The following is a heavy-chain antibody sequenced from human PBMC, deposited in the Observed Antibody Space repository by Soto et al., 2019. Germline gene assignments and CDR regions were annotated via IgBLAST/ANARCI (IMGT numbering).Heavy chain of an antibody. V-gene: IGHV4-39*01. Sequence: PSETLSLTCTVSGDSISTNSYSWGWIRQPPGQGLEWIGLFYYSGSTHYNPSLKSRLTVSVDTSKNQFSLKLSSVTAADTAVYYCAPRARDDYYYGMDVWGQGTTVTVSS. J-gene: IGHJ6*02. CDR1: GDSISTNSYS. CDR2: FYYSGST. CDR3: APRARDDYYYGMDV.